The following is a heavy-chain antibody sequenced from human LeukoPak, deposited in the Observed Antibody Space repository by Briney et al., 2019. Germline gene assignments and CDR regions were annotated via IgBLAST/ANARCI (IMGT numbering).Heavy chain of an antibody. V-gene: IGHV1-58*02. J-gene: IGHJ4*02. CDR2: IVVGSGNT. Sequence: ASVKVSCKASGFTFTSSAMQWVRRARGQRLEWIGWIVVGSGNTNYAQKFQERVTITRDMSTSTAYMELSSLRSEDTAVYYCAAQGHSGYDFSGGSYWGQGTLVTVSS. CDR3: AAQGHSGYDFSGGSY. CDR1: GFTFTSSA. D-gene: IGHD5-12*01.